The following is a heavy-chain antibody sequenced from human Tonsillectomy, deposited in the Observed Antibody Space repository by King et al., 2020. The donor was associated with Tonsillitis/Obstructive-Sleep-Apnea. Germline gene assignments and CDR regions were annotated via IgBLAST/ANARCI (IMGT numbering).Heavy chain of an antibody. D-gene: IGHD7-27*01. CDR2: SYWDDDK. CDR1: GFSLSTSGVG. J-gene: IGHJ3*02. CDR3: AHRRPTGAAFVI. V-gene: IGHV2-5*02. Sequence: TLKESGPTLVKPTQTLTLTCTLSGFSLSTSGVGVGWIRQPPGKALEWLALSYWDDDKRYSPSLKSRVTITKDTSKNQVVLTMTNMDPVDTATYYCAHRRPTGAAFVIWGQGTMVTVSS.